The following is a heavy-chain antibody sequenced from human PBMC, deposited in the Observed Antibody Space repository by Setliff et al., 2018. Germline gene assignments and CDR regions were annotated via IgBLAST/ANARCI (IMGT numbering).Heavy chain of an antibody. D-gene: IGHD2-15*01. Sequence: GGSLRLSCAASGFTFSSYAITWVRQAPGKGLEWVSMISGSAQTTYYADSVKGRFTISRDNSKNTVYLDVNSLRAEETAVYYCAKRGPYCSGGTCHYYFDYWGQGTLVTVSS. J-gene: IGHJ4*02. CDR2: ISGSAQTT. CDR1: GFTFSSYA. CDR3: AKRGPYCSGGTCHYYFDY. V-gene: IGHV3-23*01.